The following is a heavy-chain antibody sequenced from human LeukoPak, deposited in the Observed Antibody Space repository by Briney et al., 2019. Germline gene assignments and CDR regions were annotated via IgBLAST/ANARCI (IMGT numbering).Heavy chain of an antibody. CDR2: IYYSGST. J-gene: IGHJ4*02. CDR3: ARQGMMGIFDY. CDR1: GGSISSYY. Sequence: SETLSLTCTVSGGSISSYYWSWIRQPPGKGLEWIGYIYYSGSTNYNPSLKSRVTISVDTSKNQFSLKLSSVTAADTAVYYCARQGMMGIFDYWGQGTLVTVSS. D-gene: IGHD3-16*01. V-gene: IGHV4-59*08.